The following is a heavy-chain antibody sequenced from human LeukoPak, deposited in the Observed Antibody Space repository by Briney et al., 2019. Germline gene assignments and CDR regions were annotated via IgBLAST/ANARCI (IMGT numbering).Heavy chain of an antibody. CDR1: GYTFTTYW. CDR3: AKRRGGSGCSDY. J-gene: IGHJ4*02. Sequence: GGSLRLSCAASGYTFTTYWIHWVRQAPGKGLVWVSLINSDGSNTGYADSVKGRSTISRDNAKNMVYLQMNSLRAEDTAIYYCAKRRGGSGCSDYWGQGTLVTVSS. D-gene: IGHD6-19*01. CDR2: INSDGSNT. V-gene: IGHV3-74*01.